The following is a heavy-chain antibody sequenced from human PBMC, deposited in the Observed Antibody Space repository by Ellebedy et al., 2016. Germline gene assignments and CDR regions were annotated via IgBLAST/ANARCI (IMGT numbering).Heavy chain of an antibody. CDR2: IWSDGSNT. D-gene: IGHD1-26*01. CDR3: ARGEGQRGSYYGVY. CDR1: GFSFSGHG. Sequence: GESLKISXAASGFSFSGHGMHWVRQAPGKGLEWVASIWSDGSNTYYPDSVKGRFTISRDNSKNTLSLQMNSLRAEDTAVYYCARGEGQRGSYYGVYWGQGTLVMVSP. J-gene: IGHJ4*02. V-gene: IGHV3-33*01.